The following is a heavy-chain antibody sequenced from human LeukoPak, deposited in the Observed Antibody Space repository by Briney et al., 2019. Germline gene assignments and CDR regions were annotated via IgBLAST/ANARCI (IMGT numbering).Heavy chain of an antibody. J-gene: IGHJ6*04. CDR2: INPSGGST. V-gene: IGHV1-46*01. Sequence: ASVKVSCKASGYTFTSYYMHWARQAPGQGLEWMGIINPSGGSTSYAQKFQGRVTMTRDTSTSTVYMELSSLRSEDTAVYYCARDGVVVPAAMREKKYYYYYGMDVWGKGTTVTVSS. CDR3: ARDGVVVPAAMREKKYYYYYGMDV. CDR1: GYTFTSYY. D-gene: IGHD2-2*01.